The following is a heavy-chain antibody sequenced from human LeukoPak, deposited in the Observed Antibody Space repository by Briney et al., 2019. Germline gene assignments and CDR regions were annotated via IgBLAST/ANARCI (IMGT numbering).Heavy chain of an antibody. D-gene: IGHD3-22*01. CDR1: GFTFSSYN. CDR3: ARPAWRSSGKSDY. V-gene: IGHV3-21*01. CDR2: ISSSSSYI. J-gene: IGHJ4*02. Sequence: PGGSLRLSCAASGFTFSSYNMNWVRQAPGKGLEWVSSISSSSSYIYYADSVKGRFTISRDNAKNSLYLQMNSLRAEDTAVYYCARPAWRSSGKSDYWGQGTLVTVSS.